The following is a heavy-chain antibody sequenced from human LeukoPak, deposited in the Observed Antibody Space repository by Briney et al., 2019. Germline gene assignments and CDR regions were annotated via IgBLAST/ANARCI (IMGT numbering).Heavy chain of an antibody. V-gene: IGHV1-18*01. Sequence: GASVKASCKASGYTFTSYGISWVRQAPGQGLEWMGWISAYNGNTNYAQKLQGRVTMTTDTSTSTAYMELRSLRSDDTAVYYCARDSPNMVRGVITYYYYGMDVWGQGTTVTVSS. CDR1: GYTFTSYG. D-gene: IGHD3-10*01. CDR3: ARDSPNMVRGVITYYYYGMDV. J-gene: IGHJ6*02. CDR2: ISAYNGNT.